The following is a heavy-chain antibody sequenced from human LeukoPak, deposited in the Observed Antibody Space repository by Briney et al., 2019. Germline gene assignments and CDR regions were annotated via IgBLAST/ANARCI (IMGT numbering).Heavy chain of an antibody. Sequence: PSGTLSLTCAVSGGSITSSNWWSWVRQPPGKGLEWIGEIYHSGSTNYNPSLKSRVTISVDKSKNQFSLKLSSVTAADTAVYYCARASTMVRLGSPDYWGQGTLVAVSS. CDR2: IYHSGST. CDR1: GGSITSSNW. J-gene: IGHJ4*02. CDR3: ARASTMVRLGSPDY. D-gene: IGHD3-10*01. V-gene: IGHV4-4*02.